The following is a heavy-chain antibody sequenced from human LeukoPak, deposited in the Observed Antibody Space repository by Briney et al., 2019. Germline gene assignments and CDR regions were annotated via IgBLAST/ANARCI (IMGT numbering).Heavy chain of an antibody. Sequence: GGSLRLSCAASGLTFSSYWMHWVRQAPGKGLVWVSRINSDGSSTSYADSVKGRFTISRDDAKNSLYLQMNSLRAEDTAMYYCARDLSSTNYNWFDPWGQGTLVTVSS. V-gene: IGHV3-74*01. J-gene: IGHJ5*02. D-gene: IGHD2-2*01. CDR2: INSDGSST. CDR1: GLTFSSYW. CDR3: ARDLSSTNYNWFDP.